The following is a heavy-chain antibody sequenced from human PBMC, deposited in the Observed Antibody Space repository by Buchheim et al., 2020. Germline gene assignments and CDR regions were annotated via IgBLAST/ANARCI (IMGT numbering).Heavy chain of an antibody. Sequence: QLQLQESGPGLVKPSETLSLTCTVSGGSISSSSYYWGWIRQPPGKGLEWIGSIYYSGSTYYNPSPKSRVTISVDTSKNPFSLKLSSVTAADTAVYYCASCSGGSCYPLYYFDYWGQGTL. CDR3: ASCSGGSCYPLYYFDY. CDR2: IYYSGST. V-gene: IGHV4-39*01. D-gene: IGHD2-15*01. J-gene: IGHJ4*02. CDR1: GGSISSSSYY.